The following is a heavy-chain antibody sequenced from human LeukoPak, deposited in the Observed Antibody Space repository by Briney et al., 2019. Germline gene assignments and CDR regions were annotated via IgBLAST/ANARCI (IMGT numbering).Heavy chain of an antibody. CDR1: GYTFTSYD. J-gene: IGHJ4*02. CDR3: ARGQTGDYRFDY. CDR2: MNPNSGNT. V-gene: IGHV1-8*01. D-gene: IGHD2-21*01. Sequence: ASVKVSCKASGYTFTSYDINWVRQATGQGLEWMGWMNPNSGNTGYAQKFQGRVTMTRNTSISTAYMELSSLRSGDTAVYYCARGQTGDYRFDYWGQGTLVTVSS.